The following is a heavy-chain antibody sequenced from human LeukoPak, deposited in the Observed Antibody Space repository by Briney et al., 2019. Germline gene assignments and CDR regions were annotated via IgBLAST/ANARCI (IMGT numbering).Heavy chain of an antibody. CDR2: ISYDGSNK. CDR3: AKDEALQYYYGSETSGIDY. D-gene: IGHD3-10*01. V-gene: IGHV3-30-3*01. J-gene: IGHJ4*02. CDR1: GFTFSSYA. Sequence: GRSLRLSCAASGFTFSSYAMHWVRQAPGKGLEWVAVISYDGSNKYYADSVKGRFTISRDNSKNTLYLQTNSLRPEDTAVYYCAKDEALQYYYGSETSGIDYWGQGTLVTVSS.